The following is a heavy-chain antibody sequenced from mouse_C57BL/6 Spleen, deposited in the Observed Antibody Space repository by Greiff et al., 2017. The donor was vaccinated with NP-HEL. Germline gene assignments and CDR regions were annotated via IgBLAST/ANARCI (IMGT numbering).Heavy chain of an antibody. V-gene: IGHV1-64*01. CDR2: IHPNSGST. Sequence: QVQLKQPGAELVKPGASVKLSCKASGYTFTSYWMHWVKQRPGQGLEWIGMIHPNSGSTNYNEKFKSKATLTVDKSSSTAYMQLSSLTSEDSAVYYCYYDYDQGFDYWGQGTTLTVSS. CDR3: YYDYDQGFDY. CDR1: GYTFTSYW. J-gene: IGHJ2*01. D-gene: IGHD2-4*01.